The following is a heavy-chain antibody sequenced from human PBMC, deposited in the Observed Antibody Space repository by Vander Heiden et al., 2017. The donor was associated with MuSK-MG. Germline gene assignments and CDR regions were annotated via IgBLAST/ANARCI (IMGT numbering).Heavy chain of an antibody. CDR3: ARVGGRDGYANFDY. J-gene: IGHJ4*02. D-gene: IGHD5-12*01. CDR2: INSDGSST. Sequence: EVQLVESGGGLVQPGGSLRLSCAASGFTFSSYWMHWVGQAAGKGLVWVSRINSDGSSTSYADSVKGRFTISRDNAKNTLYLQMNSLRAEDTAVYYCARVGGRDGYANFDYWGQGTLVTVSS. CDR1: GFTFSSYW. V-gene: IGHV3-74*01.